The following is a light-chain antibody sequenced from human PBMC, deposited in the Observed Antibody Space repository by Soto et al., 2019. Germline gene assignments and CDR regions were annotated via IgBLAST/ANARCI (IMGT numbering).Light chain of an antibody. CDR3: QQYASSPPYT. V-gene: IGKV3-20*01. Sequence: EIVLTQSPGTLSLSPGERATLSCRASQSVSGSYLAWYQQKPGQSPRLLIYGSSDRATGIPDRFSGSGSGTDFTLTISRVEPEDFAVYYCQQYASSPPYTFGQGTKLEI. CDR1: QSVSGSY. J-gene: IGKJ2*01. CDR2: GSS.